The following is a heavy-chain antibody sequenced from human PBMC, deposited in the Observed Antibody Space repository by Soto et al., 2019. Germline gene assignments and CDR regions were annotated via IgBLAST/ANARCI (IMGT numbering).Heavy chain of an antibody. D-gene: IGHD4-17*01. CDR1: GFTFSSYA. CDR2: ISGSGGST. CDR3: AKVPKTQVTTRYFDY. J-gene: IGHJ4*02. V-gene: IGHV3-23*01. Sequence: VGSLRLSCAASGFTFSSYAMSWVRQAPGKGLEWVSAISGSGGSTYYADSVKGRFTISRDNSKNTLYLQMNSLRAEDTAVYYCAKVPKTQVTTRYFDYWGQGTLVTVSS.